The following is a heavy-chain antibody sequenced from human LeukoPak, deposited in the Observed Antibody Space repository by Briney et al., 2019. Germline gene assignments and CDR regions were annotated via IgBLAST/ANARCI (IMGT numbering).Heavy chain of an antibody. CDR1: GGSFSDYY. D-gene: IGHD2-8*01. V-gene: IGHV4-34*01. J-gene: IGHJ5*02. CDR3: ARDSPNGVEVVDVQEGFDP. Sequence: SETLSLTCAVYGGSFSDYYWSWIRQPPGKGLEWIGEINRSGSTNYNASLKSRVTISVDTSKNQFSLKLTSVTAADTAVYYCARDSPNGVEVVDVQEGFDPWGQGTLVTVSS. CDR2: INRSGST.